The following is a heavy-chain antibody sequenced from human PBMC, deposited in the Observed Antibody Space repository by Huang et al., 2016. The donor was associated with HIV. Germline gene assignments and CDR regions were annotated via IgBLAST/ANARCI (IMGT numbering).Heavy chain of an antibody. J-gene: IGHJ5*02. Sequence: QVQLVQSGAEVKKPGSSVKVSCRASGGTFSSCGISWVRQAPGQGLEWMGGINPIFGTPNYAQKFQGRVTITADESTSTAYMELGSLRSEDTAVYYCARWEAAADNNWFDPWGQGTLVTVSS. CDR1: GGTFSSCG. D-gene: IGHD6-13*01. CDR2: INPIFGTP. V-gene: IGHV1-69*01. CDR3: ARWEAAADNNWFDP.